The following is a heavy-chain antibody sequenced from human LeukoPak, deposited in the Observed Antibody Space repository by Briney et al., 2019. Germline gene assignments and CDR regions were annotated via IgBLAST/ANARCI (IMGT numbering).Heavy chain of an antibody. J-gene: IGHJ6*04. V-gene: IGHV3-53*01. CDR1: GFTVSSND. CDR2: IYSGGST. Sequence: GGSLRLSCAASGFTVSSNDMSWVRQAPGKGLECISVIYSGGSTDYADSVKGRFTISRDNAKNSLYLQMNSLRAEDTAVYYCAELGITMIGGVWGKGTTVTISS. D-gene: IGHD3-10*02. CDR3: AELGITMIGGV.